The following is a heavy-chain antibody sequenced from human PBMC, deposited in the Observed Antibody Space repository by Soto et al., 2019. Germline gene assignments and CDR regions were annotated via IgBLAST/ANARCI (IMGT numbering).Heavy chain of an antibody. D-gene: IGHD4-17*01. CDR3: AGGSKVTTYNYYYYMDV. V-gene: IGHV3-66*01. J-gene: IGHJ6*03. Sequence: GGSLRLSCVASGFSVSSKCMSWVRQAPGKGLEWVSVFYSGGSIYYADSVKGRFTISRDNSRNTLYLQMNSLRAEDTAVYYCAGGSKVTTYNYYYYMDVWGKGTTVTVSS. CDR1: GFSVSSKC. CDR2: FYSGGSI.